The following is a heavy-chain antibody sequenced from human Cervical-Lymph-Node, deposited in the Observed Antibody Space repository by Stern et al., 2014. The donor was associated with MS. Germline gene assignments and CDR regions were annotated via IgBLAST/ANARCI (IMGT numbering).Heavy chain of an antibody. CDR1: GFSLTTNGVG. Sequence: QVTLRESGPTLVKPRQTLTLTCTVSGFSLTTNGVGVGWIRQPPGKALEWLALIYWDDDKRYRPSLNSRLTITRDTSKNQVVLKLTDMDHVDTGTYYCAHRREFAAAAVEYLDSWGQGALVTVSS. CDR3: AHRREFAAAAVEYLDS. V-gene: IGHV2-5*02. J-gene: IGHJ4*02. CDR2: IYWDDDK. D-gene: IGHD6-13*01.